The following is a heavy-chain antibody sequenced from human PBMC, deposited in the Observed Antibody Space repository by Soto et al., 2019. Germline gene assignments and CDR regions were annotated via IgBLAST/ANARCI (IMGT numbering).Heavy chain of an antibody. V-gene: IGHV3-33*01. D-gene: IGHD2-15*01. CDR2: IWYDGSNK. CDR1: GFTFSSYG. Sequence: QVQLVESGGGVVQPGRSLRLSCAASGFTFSSYGMHWVRQATGKGLEWVAVIWYDGSNKYYADSVKGRFTISRDNSKNTLYLQMNSLRAEDTAVYYCARQYLGYCSGGSCYYFDYWGQGTLVTVSS. CDR3: ARQYLGYCSGGSCYYFDY. J-gene: IGHJ4*02.